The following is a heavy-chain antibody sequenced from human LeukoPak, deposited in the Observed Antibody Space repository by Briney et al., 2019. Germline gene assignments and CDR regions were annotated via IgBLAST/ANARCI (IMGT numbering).Heavy chain of an antibody. D-gene: IGHD1-26*01. CDR3: ARYSVGASHYFDY. CDR2: ISGSGGSR. CDR1: GFTFSS. J-gene: IGHJ4*02. Sequence: GGSLRLSCAASGFTFSSWVRQAPGKGLEWVSTISGSGGSRSYADSVKGRFTISRDNSKNTLYLQMNSLRAEDTAVYFCARYSVGASHYFDYWGQGTLVTVSS. V-gene: IGHV3-23*01.